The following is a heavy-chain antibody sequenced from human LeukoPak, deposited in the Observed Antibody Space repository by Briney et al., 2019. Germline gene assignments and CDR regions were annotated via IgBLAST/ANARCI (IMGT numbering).Heavy chain of an antibody. D-gene: IGHD1-26*01. CDR1: GFTFSSYT. CDR2: ISGSGGST. Sequence: GGSLRLSCAASGFTFSSYTMTWVRQPPGKGLECVSPISGSGGSTYYADSVKGRFTISRDNSKNTLYLQMNSLRAEDTAVYYCAKLARWELPSLIQHWGQGTPVTVSS. J-gene: IGHJ1*01. V-gene: IGHV3-23*01. CDR3: AKLARWELPSLIQH.